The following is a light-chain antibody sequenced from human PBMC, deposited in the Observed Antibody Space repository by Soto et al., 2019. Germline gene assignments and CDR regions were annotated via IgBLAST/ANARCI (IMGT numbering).Light chain of an antibody. Sequence: EIVLTQSPATLSLSPGERGTLSCRASQSVSSYLAWYQQKPGQAPRLLIYDASNRATGIPARFSGSGSGTDFTLTISSLEPQDFAVYYCQQRSIWPPYTFGQGTKLEIK. CDR1: QSVSSY. J-gene: IGKJ2*01. CDR3: QQRSIWPPYT. CDR2: DAS. V-gene: IGKV3-11*01.